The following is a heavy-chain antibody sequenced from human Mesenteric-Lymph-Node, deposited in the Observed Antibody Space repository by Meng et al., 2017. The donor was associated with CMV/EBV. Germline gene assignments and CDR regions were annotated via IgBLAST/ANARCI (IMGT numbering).Heavy chain of an antibody. CDR2: TSPSPTYM. D-gene: IGHD4-11*01. V-gene: IGHV3-21*01. J-gene: IGHJ4*02. CDR1: GFPFSNYI. Sequence: GGSLRLSCAASGFPFSNYIINWVRQPPGKGLEWVSSTSPSPTYMYYADSVKGRFTISRDNAKSSLYLQMDSLRAEDTAVYYCARGTSSFLQYYYFDSWGQGTLVTVSS. CDR3: ARGTSSFLQYYYFDS.